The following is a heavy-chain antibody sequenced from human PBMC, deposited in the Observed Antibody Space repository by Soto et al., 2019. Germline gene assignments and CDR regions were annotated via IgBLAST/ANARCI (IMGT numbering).Heavy chain of an antibody. Sequence: KASETLSLTCSVSGASISSRDYYWGWIRQTPGKGLEWIGNIDYNGVTYYNPSLKSRVTVSKDTSKNQFPLKVASVTAADTAIYYCGRVMIGTSRHTDSDYWGQGTQVTVSS. CDR3: GRVMIGTSRHTDSDY. J-gene: IGHJ4*02. CDR1: GASISSRDYY. V-gene: IGHV4-39*01. CDR2: IDYNGVT. D-gene: IGHD2-2*01.